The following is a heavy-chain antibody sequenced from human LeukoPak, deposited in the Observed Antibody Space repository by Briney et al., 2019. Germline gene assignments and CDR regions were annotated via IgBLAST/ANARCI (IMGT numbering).Heavy chain of an antibody. CDR3: ARDLEEYCSGGSCSLFDY. CDR1: GFTFGSYG. J-gene: IGHJ4*02. D-gene: IGHD2-15*01. V-gene: IGHV3-23*01. CDR2: ISGTGDST. Sequence: GGSLRLSCAASGFTFGSYGMNWVRQAPGKGLEWVSGISGTGDSTYYADSVRGRFTISRDNSKNTLYLQMNSLRAEDTAVYYCARDLEEYCSGGSCSLFDYWGQGTLVTVSS.